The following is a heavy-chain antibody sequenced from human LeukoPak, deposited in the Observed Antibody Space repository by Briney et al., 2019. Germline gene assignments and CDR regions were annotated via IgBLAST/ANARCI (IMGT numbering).Heavy chain of an antibody. Sequence: GGSLRLSCAASGFTFSDYCMSWIRQAPGKGLEWVSYISSSGSTIYYADSVKGRFTISRDNAKNSLYLQMNSLRAEDTAVYYCASSSYGDYVNWFDPWGQGTLVTVSS. CDR1: GFTFSDYC. V-gene: IGHV3-11*01. CDR2: ISSSGSTI. J-gene: IGHJ5*02. CDR3: ASSSYGDYVNWFDP. D-gene: IGHD4-17*01.